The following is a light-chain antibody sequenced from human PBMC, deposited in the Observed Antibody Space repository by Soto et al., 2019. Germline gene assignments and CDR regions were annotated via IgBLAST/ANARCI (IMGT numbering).Light chain of an antibody. Sequence: EIVLTQSPATLSLSPGERATLSCRASRSFASSYLAWYQHKPGPASKLLIYAASSRATGITDSFIGSGSGTDFTLTISRLEPDDSAVYYCHHYDSSPPYTFGQGTKLEIK. J-gene: IGKJ2*01. V-gene: IGKV3-20*01. CDR2: AAS. CDR1: RSFASSY. CDR3: HHYDSSPPYT.